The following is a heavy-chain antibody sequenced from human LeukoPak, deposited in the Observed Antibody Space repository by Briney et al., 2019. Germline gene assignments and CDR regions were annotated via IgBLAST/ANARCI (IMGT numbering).Heavy chain of an antibody. D-gene: IGHD4-17*01. CDR1: GFTFSSYA. J-gene: IGHJ4*02. Sequence: GGSLRLSCAASGFTFSSYAMSWVRQAPGKGLQWVSLFDRGSLDTYYADSVRGRFTVSRDNDKNSVYLQLNSLRDEDTAVYYCVFSTVTDLDYWGQGTLVTVSS. CDR2: FDRGSLDT. CDR3: VFSTVTDLDY. V-gene: IGHV3-23*01.